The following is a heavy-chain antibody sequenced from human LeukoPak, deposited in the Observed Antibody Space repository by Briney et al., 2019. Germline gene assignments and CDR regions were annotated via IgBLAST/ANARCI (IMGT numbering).Heavy chain of an antibody. CDR3: ARDGHCSITSCYVDAFDI. V-gene: IGHV3-30*19. CDR1: GFTFSPYG. J-gene: IGHJ3*02. CDR2: ISYDGSQT. Sequence: GGSLRLSCGASGFTFSPYGMHWVRQAPGKGLEWVAVISYDGSQTYYTDSVKGRFTISRDNSENTLYLQMNSLRAEDTAMYYCARDGHCSITSCYVDAFDIWGQGTMVTVSS. D-gene: IGHD2-2*01.